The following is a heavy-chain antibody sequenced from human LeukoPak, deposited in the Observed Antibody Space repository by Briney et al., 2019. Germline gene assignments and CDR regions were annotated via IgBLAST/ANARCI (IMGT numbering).Heavy chain of an antibody. D-gene: IGHD2-2*02. V-gene: IGHV3-30-3*01. CDR1: GFTFSSYA. Sequence: GRSLRLSCAASGFTFSSYAMHRVRQAPGKGLEWVAAISYDGSNKYYADSVKGRFTISRDNSKNTLYLQMNSLRAEDTAVYYCARPQIAAIPDYGMDVWGQGTTVTVSS. CDR3: ARPQIAAIPDYGMDV. J-gene: IGHJ6*02. CDR2: ISYDGSNK.